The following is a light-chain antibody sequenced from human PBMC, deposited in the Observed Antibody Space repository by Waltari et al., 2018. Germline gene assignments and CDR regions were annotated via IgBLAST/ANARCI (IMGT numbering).Light chain of an antibody. CDR1: QTITGSW. J-gene: IGKJ4*01. V-gene: IGKV3-20*01. Sequence: EIVLTQSPGTLSVSPGERVTVTCRASQTITGSWLTWYHQKPGQAPRLLIYGASNRAPGIPDRFSCSVSGTDFTLTISRLEPEDSAVYYCQQYDGSVVTFGGGTKVEIK. CDR3: QQYDGSVVT. CDR2: GAS.